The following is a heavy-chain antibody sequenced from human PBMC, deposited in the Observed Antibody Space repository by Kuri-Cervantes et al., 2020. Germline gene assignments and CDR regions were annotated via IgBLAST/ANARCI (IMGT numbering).Heavy chain of an antibody. CDR2: ISSSSSTI. Sequence: GGSLRLSCAASGFTFSSYSMNWVRQAPGKGLEWVSYISSSSSTIYYADSVKGRFTISRDNAKNSLYLQMNSLRAEDTAVYYCARGYSSSWYGMTFDYWGQGTLVTVSS. J-gene: IGHJ4*02. D-gene: IGHD6-13*01. CDR1: GFTFSSYS. CDR3: ARGYSSSWYGMTFDY. V-gene: IGHV3-48*01.